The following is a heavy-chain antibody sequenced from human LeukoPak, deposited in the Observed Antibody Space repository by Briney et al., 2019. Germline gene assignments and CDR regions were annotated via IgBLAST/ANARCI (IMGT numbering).Heavy chain of an antibody. J-gene: IGHJ6*04. V-gene: IGHV3-21*01. CDR2: ISSTSTYI. CDR3: ACLVGATQDV. D-gene: IGHD1-26*01. CDR1: GFTFSSYS. Sequence: GGSLRLSCAASGFTFSSYSMNWVRQAPGKGLEWVSSISSTSTYIYYADSVKGRFTLSRDNAKNSLYLQMNSLRAEDTAVYYCACLVGATQDVWGKGTTVIVSS.